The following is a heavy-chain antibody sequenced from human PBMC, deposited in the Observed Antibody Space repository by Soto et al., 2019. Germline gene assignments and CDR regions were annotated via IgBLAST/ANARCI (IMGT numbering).Heavy chain of an antibody. J-gene: IGHJ6*03. V-gene: IGHV4-61*01. CDR2: IYYSGST. CDR1: GGSVSSGSYY. CDR3: ASTYSYYYYYMDV. D-gene: IGHD4-4*01. Sequence: SETLSLTCTVSGGSVSSGSYYWSWIRQPPGKGLEWIGYIYYSGSTNYNPSLKSRVTISVDTSKNQFSLKLSSVTAAYTAVDYCASTYSYYYYYMDVWGKGTTVTVSS.